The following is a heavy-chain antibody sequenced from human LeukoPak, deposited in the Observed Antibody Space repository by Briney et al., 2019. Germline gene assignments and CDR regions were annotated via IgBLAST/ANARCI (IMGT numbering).Heavy chain of an antibody. Sequence: GGSLRLSCAASGFTFSRYDMSWVRQAPGKGLEWVSDISGRDSTTYYVDTVKGRFTISRENSKNTLYLQMNSLRAGDTAVYYCATSGGSYWSWGQGTLVTVSS. D-gene: IGHD1-26*01. CDR3: ATSGGSYWS. CDR1: GFTFSRYD. J-gene: IGHJ5*02. V-gene: IGHV3-23*01. CDR2: ISGRDSTT.